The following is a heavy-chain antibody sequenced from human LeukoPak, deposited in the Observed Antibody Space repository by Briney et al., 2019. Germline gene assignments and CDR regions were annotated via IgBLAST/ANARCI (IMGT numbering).Heavy chain of an antibody. CDR3: ALGKPRIPDQ. V-gene: IGHV1-2*02. D-gene: IGHD1-14*01. CDR2: INPNSGGT. CDR1: GYTFTGYY. Sequence: ASVKVSCKASGYTFTGYYMHWVRQAPGQGLEWMGWINPNSGGTNYAQNFQGRVTMTTDTSTSTAYMELSRLRSDDTAVYYCALGKPRIPDQWGQGTLVTVSS. J-gene: IGHJ4*02.